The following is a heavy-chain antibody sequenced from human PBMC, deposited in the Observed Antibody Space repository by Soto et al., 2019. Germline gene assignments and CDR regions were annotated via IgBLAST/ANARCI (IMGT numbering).Heavy chain of an antibody. V-gene: IGHV4-31*03. CDR3: ARDPAP. CDR2: IYNSGTT. J-gene: IGHJ5*02. CDR1: GASISSGY. Sequence: SETLSLTCTVSGASISSGYWSWIRQHPGKGLEWIGYIYNSGTTYYNPSLKSRVTISVDTSKNQFSLKLTSVTAADTAVYYCARDPAPWGQGTLVTVSS.